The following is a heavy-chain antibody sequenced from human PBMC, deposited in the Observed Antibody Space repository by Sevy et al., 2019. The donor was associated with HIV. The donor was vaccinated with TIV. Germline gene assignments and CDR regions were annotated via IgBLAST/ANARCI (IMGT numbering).Heavy chain of an antibody. CDR3: ATDGYSGYHGYFDY. CDR1: GYTLTELS. J-gene: IGHJ4*02. CDR2: FDPEDGET. D-gene: IGHD5-12*01. V-gene: IGHV1-24*01. Sequence: ASVKVSCKVSGYTLTELSMHWVRQAPGKGLEWMGGFDPEDGETIYAQKFQGRVTMTEDTSTDTAYMGLSSLRSEDTAVYYCATDGYSGYHGYFDYWGQGTLVTVSS.